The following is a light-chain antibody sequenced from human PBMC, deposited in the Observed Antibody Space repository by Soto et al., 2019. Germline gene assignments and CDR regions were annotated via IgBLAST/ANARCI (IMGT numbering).Light chain of an antibody. CDR3: QVSGT. Sequence: EIVLTQSPGTLSLSPGERATLSCRASQSVSSNYLGWYQQKPGQAPRLLIYGTSSRATGIPDRFSGSGSGTDFTLTISGLEPEDFAVFYCQVSGTFGQGTRLEIK. CDR2: GTS. V-gene: IGKV3-20*01. J-gene: IGKJ5*01. CDR1: QSVSSNY.